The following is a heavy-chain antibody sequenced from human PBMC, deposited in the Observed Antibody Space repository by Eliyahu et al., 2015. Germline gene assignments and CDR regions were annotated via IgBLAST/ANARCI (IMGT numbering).Heavy chain of an antibody. V-gene: IGHV4-31*02. CDR3: ARGGLGYCSSGNCYRYNWFDP. Sequence: GYIYYSGTNYYNPSLRSRLAISLDTSKNQFSLKLNSMTAADTAVYYCARGGLGYCSSGNCYRYNWFDPWGQGILVTVSS. J-gene: IGHJ5*02. CDR2: IYYSGTN. D-gene: IGHD2-2*01.